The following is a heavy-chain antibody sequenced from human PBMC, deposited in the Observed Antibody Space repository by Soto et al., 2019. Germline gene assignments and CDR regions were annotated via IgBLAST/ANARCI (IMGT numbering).Heavy chain of an antibody. Sequence: SETLSLTCAVYGGSFSGYYWSWIRQPPGKGLEWIGEINHSGSTNYNPSLKSRVTISVDTSKNQFSLKLSSVTAADTAVYYCARGRGGYYGSGSYVETPPGAHLGTFDYWGQGTLVTVSS. V-gene: IGHV4-34*01. CDR2: INHSGST. CDR3: ARGRGGYYGSGSYVETPPGAHLGTFDY. J-gene: IGHJ4*02. D-gene: IGHD3-10*01. CDR1: GGSFSGYY.